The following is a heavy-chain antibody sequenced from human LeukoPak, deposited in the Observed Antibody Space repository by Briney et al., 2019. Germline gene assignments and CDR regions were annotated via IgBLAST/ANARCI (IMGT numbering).Heavy chain of an antibody. CDR3: ARDLTYYYGSGSL. CDR2: IIPIFGTA. J-gene: IGHJ4*02. V-gene: IGHV1-69*01. CDR1: GFTFSSYA. D-gene: IGHD3-10*01. Sequence: GGSLRLSCAASGFTFSSYAISWVRQAPGQGLEWMGGIIPIFGTASYAQKFQGRVTITADESTSTAYMELSSLRSEDTAVYYCARDLTYYYGSGSLWGQGTLVTVSS.